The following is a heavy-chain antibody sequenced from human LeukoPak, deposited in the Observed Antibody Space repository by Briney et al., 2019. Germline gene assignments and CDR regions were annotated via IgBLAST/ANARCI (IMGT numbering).Heavy chain of an antibody. V-gene: IGHV3-21*01. CDR3: ARAVSGYPIDY. J-gene: IGHJ4*02. D-gene: IGHD3-22*01. CDR2: ISSSSSYI. Sequence: GSLRLSCAASGFTFSSYSMNWVRQAPGKGLEWVSSISSSSSYIYYADSVEGRFTISRDNAKNSLYLQMNSLRAEDTAVYYCARAVSGYPIDYWSQGTLVTVSS. CDR1: GFTFSSYS.